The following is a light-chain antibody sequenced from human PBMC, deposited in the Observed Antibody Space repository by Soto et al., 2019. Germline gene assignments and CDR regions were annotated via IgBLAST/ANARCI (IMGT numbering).Light chain of an antibody. Sequence: QSALTQPASLSGSPGQSITISCTGTSSDVGGYDFVSWYQQHPGKAPKLLIYDVNNRPSGVSDRFSGSKSGNTASLTISWLQAEDEADYYCSSYTSSSTDVFGTGTKVTVL. J-gene: IGLJ1*01. CDR2: DVN. V-gene: IGLV2-14*03. CDR3: SSYTSSSTDV. CDR1: SSDVGGYDF.